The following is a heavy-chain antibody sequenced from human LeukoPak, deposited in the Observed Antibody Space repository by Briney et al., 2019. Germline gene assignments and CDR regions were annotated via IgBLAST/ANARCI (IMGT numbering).Heavy chain of an antibody. J-gene: IGHJ4*02. V-gene: IGHV4-4*02. D-gene: IGHD3-10*01. CDR3: ARDLGYYGSGTIDY. CDR2: IYYSGST. CDR1: GGSIKSNNW. Sequence: PSGTLSLTCAVSGGSIKSNNWWSWVRQPPGKGLEWIGYIYYSGSTYYNPSLKSRVTISVDTSKNQFSLKLSSVTAADTAVYYCARDLGYYGSGTIDYWGQGTLVTVSS.